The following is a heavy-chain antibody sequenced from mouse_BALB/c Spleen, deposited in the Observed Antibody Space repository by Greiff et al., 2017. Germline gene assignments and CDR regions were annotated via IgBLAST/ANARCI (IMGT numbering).Heavy chain of an antibody. CDR3: ARWASWDWFAY. V-gene: IGHV1-5*01. Sequence: VQLQQSGTVLARPGASVKMSCKASGYTFTSYWMHWVKQRPGQGLEWIGAIYPGNSDTSYNQKFKGKAKLTAVTSTSTAYMELSSLTNEDSAVFYCARWASWDWFAYWGQGTLVTVSA. CDR1: GYTFTSYW. J-gene: IGHJ3*01. D-gene: IGHD4-1*01. CDR2: IYPGNSDT.